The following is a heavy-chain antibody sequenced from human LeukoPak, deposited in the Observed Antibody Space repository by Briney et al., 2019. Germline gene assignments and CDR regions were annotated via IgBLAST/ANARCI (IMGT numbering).Heavy chain of an antibody. CDR1: GGSISGYY. Sequence: SETLSLTCTVSGGSISGYYWSRIRQPPGKGLEWIGYIYTSGSTSYNPSLKSRLTFSIDTSKNQFSLTLRSVTAADTAVYYCARLGSSSPYYFYYYIDVWGKGTTVTVSS. D-gene: IGHD7-27*01. CDR3: ARLGSSSPYYFYYYIDV. V-gene: IGHV4-4*09. CDR2: IYTSGST. J-gene: IGHJ6*03.